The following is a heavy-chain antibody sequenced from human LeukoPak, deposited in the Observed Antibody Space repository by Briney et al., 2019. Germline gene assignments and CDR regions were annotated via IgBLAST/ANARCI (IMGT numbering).Heavy chain of an antibody. V-gene: IGHV3-30*02. J-gene: IGHJ4*02. CDR2: IRYDGSNK. Sequence: GGSLRLSCAASGFTFSSYGMHWVRQAPGKGLEWVAFIRYDGSNKYYADSVKGRFTISRDNSKNTLHLQMNSLRAEDTAVYYCARDGSGRVPEMSAPDYWGQGTLVTVSS. CDR3: ARDGSGRVPEMSAPDY. D-gene: IGHD3-10*01. CDR1: GFTFSSYG.